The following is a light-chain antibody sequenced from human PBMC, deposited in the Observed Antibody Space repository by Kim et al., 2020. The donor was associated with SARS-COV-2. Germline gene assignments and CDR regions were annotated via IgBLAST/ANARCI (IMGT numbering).Light chain of an antibody. J-gene: IGLJ2*01. CDR1: RGSSDSNY. CDR2: EDD. V-gene: IGLV6-57*03. CDR3: QSYNRDNVI. Sequence: GETLTSSCTRSRGSSDSNYVQWYQQRPGGGPTTVIYEDDQRPSGVSDRFSGSIDNSSNSASLTISGLRTEDEADYYCQSYNRDNVIFGGGTQLTVL.